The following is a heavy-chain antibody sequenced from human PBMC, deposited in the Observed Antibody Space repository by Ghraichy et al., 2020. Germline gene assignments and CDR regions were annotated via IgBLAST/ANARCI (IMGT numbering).Heavy chain of an antibody. CDR1: GVTVSSNY. Sequence: GGSLRLSCAASGVTVSSNYMNWVRQAPGKGLEWVSVIYSGGDTYYADSVKGRFTISRDNSKNTLYHQMNNLRAEDTAVYHCTRDDTYYFDYWGQGTLVTVSS. CDR2: IYSGGDT. J-gene: IGHJ4*02. V-gene: IGHV3-53*01. CDR3: TRDDTYYFDY.